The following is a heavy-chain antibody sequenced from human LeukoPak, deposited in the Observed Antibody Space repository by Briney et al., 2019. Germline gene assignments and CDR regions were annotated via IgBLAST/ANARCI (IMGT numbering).Heavy chain of an antibody. D-gene: IGHD6-6*01. CDR2: IYTSGST. CDR3: ARDDISSSLDY. V-gene: IGHV4-61*02. Sequence: SETLSLTCTVSGGSISSSSYYWSWIRQPAGKGLEWIGRIYTSGSTNYNPSLKSRVTISVDTSKNQFSLKLSSVTAADTAVYYCARDDISSSLDYWGQGTLVTVSS. CDR1: GGSISSSSYY. J-gene: IGHJ4*02.